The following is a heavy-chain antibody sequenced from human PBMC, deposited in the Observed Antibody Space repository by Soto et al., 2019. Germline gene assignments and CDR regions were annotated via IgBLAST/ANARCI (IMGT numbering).Heavy chain of an antibody. D-gene: IGHD3-10*01. CDR2: ISAYNGNT. V-gene: IGHV1-18*01. CDR3: ARAMVRGVIGYYYYGMDV. Sequence: ASVKVSCKASGYTFTSYGISWVRQAPGQGLEWMGWISAYNGNTNYAQKLQGRVTMTTDTSTSTAYMELRSLRSDDTAVYYCARAMVRGVIGYYYYGMDVWGQGTTVTSP. J-gene: IGHJ6*02. CDR1: GYTFTSYG.